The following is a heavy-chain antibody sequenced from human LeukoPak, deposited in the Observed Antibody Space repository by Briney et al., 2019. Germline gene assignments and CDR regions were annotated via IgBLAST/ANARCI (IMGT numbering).Heavy chain of an antibody. V-gene: IGHV3-23*01. D-gene: IGHD5-12*01. CDR3: AKVGGYDGGAFDY. J-gene: IGHJ4*02. CDR2: ISGSGGST. Sequence: TGRSLRLSCAASGFTFSSYAMSWVRQAPGKGLEWVSAISGSGGSTYYADSVKGRFTISRDNSKNTLYLQMNSLRAEDTAVYYCAKVGGYDGGAFDYWGQGTLVTVSS. CDR1: GFTFSSYA.